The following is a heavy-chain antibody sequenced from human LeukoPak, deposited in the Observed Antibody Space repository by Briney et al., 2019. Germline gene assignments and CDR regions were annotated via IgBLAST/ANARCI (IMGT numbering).Heavy chain of an antibody. CDR2: ISGPSGTM. Sequence: GGSLRLSCAASGFTFSSYSMNWVRQAQGKGLEWVSYISGPSGTMYYADSVRGRFTISRDNAKNSLYLQMNSLRVEGTAIYYCARDSGGQPFDYWGQGTLVTVSS. CDR1: GFTFSSYS. J-gene: IGHJ4*02. CDR3: ARDSGGQPFDY. V-gene: IGHV3-48*04. D-gene: IGHD4-23*01.